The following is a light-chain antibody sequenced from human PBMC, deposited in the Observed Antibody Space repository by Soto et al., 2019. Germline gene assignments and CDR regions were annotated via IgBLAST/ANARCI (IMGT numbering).Light chain of an antibody. CDR2: GAS. V-gene: IGKV3-20*01. Sequence: EIVLTQSPGTPSLSPGERATLSCRASQSVTSNYLAWSQQKPGQAPRLLVYGASSRATGISDRFSGSGSGTDFTLTISRLEPEDFAVYYCQHYVSPPITFGQGTRLGI. J-gene: IGKJ5*01. CDR3: QHYVSPPIT. CDR1: QSVTSNY.